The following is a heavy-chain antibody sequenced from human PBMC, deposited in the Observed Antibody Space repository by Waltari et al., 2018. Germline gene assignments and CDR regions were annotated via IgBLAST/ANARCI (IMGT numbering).Heavy chain of an antibody. CDR1: GGSIHSGDYY. J-gene: IGHJ4*02. CDR2: IYYSGST. D-gene: IGHD3-22*01. CDR3: ARANAMIVVVFDY. Sequence: QVQLQESGAGRVKPSQTLSLTCTVSGGSIHSGDYYWSWIRQPPGKGLEWIGYIYYSGSTYYNPSLKSRVTISVDTSKNQFSLKLSSVTAADTAVYYCARANAMIVVVFDYWGQGTLVTVSS. V-gene: IGHV4-30-4*08.